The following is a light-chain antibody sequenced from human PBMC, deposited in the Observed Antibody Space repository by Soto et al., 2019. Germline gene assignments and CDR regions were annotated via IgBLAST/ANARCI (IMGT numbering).Light chain of an antibody. CDR2: DVS. Sequence: QSALTQPASVSGSPGQSITISCTGTSSDVGGYNYVSWYQQHPGKAPELMIYDVSNRPSGISTRFSGSKSGNTASLTISGLQAEDEADYYCSSYTSSSTPYVFGTGTKVTVL. V-gene: IGLV2-14*01. CDR3: SSYTSSSTPYV. CDR1: SSDVGGYNY. J-gene: IGLJ1*01.